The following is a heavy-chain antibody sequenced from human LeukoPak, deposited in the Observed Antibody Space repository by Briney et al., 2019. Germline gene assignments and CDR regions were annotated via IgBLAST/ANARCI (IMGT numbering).Heavy chain of an antibody. D-gene: IGHD1-7*01. CDR2: IRGSGDDT. CDR1: GFTFSSYA. Sequence: PGGSLRLSCAVSGFTFSSYALSWVRRAPGKGLEWISAIRGSGDDTYYADSVKGRFTISRDNSKNTLYLQMYNLRGGDTAVYYCAKAHDDWNYVYFRHWGQGTPVTVSS. CDR3: AKAHDDWNYVYFRH. V-gene: IGHV3-23*01. J-gene: IGHJ1*01.